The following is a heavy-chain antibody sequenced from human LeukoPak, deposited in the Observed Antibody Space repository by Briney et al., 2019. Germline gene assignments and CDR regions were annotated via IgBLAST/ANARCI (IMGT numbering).Heavy chain of an antibody. V-gene: IGHV4-59*08. CDR3: ARHLDYYGSGTYEF. CDR2: ISYSGST. D-gene: IGHD3-10*01. Sequence: SETLSLTCTVSGGSISSHHWSWIRQPPGKGLEWIGYISYSGSTNYNPSLKSRVTISVDTSKNQFSLRLSSVTAADTAVYYCARHLDYYGSGTYEFWGQGTLVTVSS. CDR1: GGSISSHH. J-gene: IGHJ4*02.